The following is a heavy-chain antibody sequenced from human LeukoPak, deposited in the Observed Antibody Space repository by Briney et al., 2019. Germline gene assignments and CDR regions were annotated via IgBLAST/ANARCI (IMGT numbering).Heavy chain of an antibody. Sequence: PSETLSLTCTVSGGSISSYYWNWIRQPPGKGLEWIGYIHYSGSSNNNPSLKSRVTISVDTSKNQFSLRLSSVTAADTAVYYCARDYAFDIWGQGTMVTVSS. J-gene: IGHJ3*02. CDR3: ARDYAFDI. CDR1: GGSISSYY. CDR2: IHYSGSS. V-gene: IGHV4-59*01.